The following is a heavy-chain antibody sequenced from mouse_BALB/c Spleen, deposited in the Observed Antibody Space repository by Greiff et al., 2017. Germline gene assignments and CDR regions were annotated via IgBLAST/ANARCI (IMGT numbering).Heavy chain of an antibody. J-gene: IGHJ3*01. Sequence: VQLQQSGPELVKPGASVKISCKASGYTFTDYNMHWVKQSHGKSLEWIGYIYPYNGGTGYNQKFKSKATLTVDNSSSTAYMELLSLTSEDSAVYYCARTGATGFAYWGQGTLVTVSA. CDR1: GYTFTDYN. V-gene: IGHV1S29*02. CDR2: IYPYNGGT. D-gene: IGHD3-1*01. CDR3: ARTGATGFAY.